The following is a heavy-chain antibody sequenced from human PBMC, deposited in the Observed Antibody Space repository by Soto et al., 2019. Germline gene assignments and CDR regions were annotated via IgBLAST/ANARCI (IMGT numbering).Heavy chain of an antibody. J-gene: IGHJ4*02. D-gene: IGHD3-10*01. CDR3: ARDRGRGGVFDY. CDR1: GDSVSSGSHS. CDR2: VYFSGST. V-gene: IGHV4-61*01. Sequence: QVQLQESGPGVVKPSGTLSLICTVSGDSVSSGSHSWSRIRQPPGKGLERIGHVYFSGSTDYSPSLRSRVTISVDTSRNQFSLRLTSVSAADTALYYCARDRGRGGVFDYWGQGSLVTVSP.